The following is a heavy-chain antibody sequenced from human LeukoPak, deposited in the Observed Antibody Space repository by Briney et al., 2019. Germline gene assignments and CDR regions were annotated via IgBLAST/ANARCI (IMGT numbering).Heavy chain of an antibody. D-gene: IGHD3-22*01. V-gene: IGHV3-23*01. Sequence: GGSLRLSCAASGFTFTSYSVSWVRQAPGKGLEWVSGTSDRGDYTYYADSVKGRFTISRDNSKNTLYLQMNSLRAEDTAVYYCAKGIVGDYYDSSGYYYSIGFDYRGQGTLVTVSS. CDR3: AKGIVGDYYDSSGYYYSIGFDY. J-gene: IGHJ4*02. CDR1: GFTFTSYS. CDR2: TSDRGDYT.